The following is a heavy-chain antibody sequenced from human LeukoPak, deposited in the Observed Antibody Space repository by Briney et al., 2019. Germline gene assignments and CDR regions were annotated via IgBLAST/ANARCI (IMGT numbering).Heavy chain of an antibody. J-gene: IGHJ4*02. V-gene: IGHV3-7*01. CDR3: ARQGYSSGK. Sequence: GGSLNLSGPASDFTFSNYWMNGVGQAPGKGREWVASIQRDGSEKYYVESVKGRFTISRDNAKNLLYLQMNSLRAEGTAVYYCARQGYSSGKWGQGTLVTVSS. CDR1: DFTFSNYW. CDR2: IQRDGSEK. D-gene: IGHD6-19*01.